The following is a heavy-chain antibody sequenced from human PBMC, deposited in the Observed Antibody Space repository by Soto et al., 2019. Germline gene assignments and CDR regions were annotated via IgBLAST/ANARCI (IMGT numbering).Heavy chain of an antibody. V-gene: IGHV1-46*01. J-gene: IGHJ4*02. CDR1: GYTFTSYY. Sequence: QVQLVQSGAEVKKPGASVKVSCKASGYTFTSYYMHWVRQAPGQGLEWMGIINPSGGSTTYAQKFQDRVTMTRDTSTGTVYMELSRRRAEDTAVYYCARVGCSGGSCYAVDYWGQGTLVTVSS. CDR2: INPSGGST. CDR3: ARVGCSGGSCYAVDY. D-gene: IGHD2-15*01.